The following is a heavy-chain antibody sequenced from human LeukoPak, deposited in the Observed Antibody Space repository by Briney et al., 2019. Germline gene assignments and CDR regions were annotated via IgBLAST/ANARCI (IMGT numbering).Heavy chain of an antibody. V-gene: IGHV4-34*01. CDR3: ARDRPYGSGSYYRDYFDY. Sequence: SETLSLTCAVYGGSFSGYYWSWIRQPPGKGLEWIGEINHSGSTNYNPSLKSRVTISVDKSKNQFSLKLSSVTAADAAVYYCARDRPYGSGSYYRDYFDYWGQGTLVTVSS. CDR1: GGSFSGYY. CDR2: INHSGST. J-gene: IGHJ4*02. D-gene: IGHD3-10*01.